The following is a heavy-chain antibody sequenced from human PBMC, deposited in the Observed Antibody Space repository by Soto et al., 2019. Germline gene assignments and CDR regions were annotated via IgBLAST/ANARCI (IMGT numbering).Heavy chain of an antibody. Sequence: GGSLRLSCAASGFTVDSTYMTWVRQAPGKGLEWIAVIYSGGTTYYADSVRGRFTISRDDSNDTLHLQMDSLRVDDTAVYYCARAGRGGIDRLDPWGQGTLVTVSS. V-gene: IGHV3-53*01. CDR1: GFTVDSTY. J-gene: IGHJ5*02. D-gene: IGHD3-16*01. CDR2: IYSGGTT. CDR3: ARAGRGGIDRLDP.